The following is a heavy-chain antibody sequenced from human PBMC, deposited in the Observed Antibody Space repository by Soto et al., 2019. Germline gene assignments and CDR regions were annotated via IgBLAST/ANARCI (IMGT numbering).Heavy chain of an antibody. CDR3: ARDHIVGATLYYYGMDV. V-gene: IGHV3-30-3*01. Sequence: PGGSLRLSCAASGFTFSSYAMHWVRQAPGKGLEWVAVISYDGSNKYYADSVKGRFTISRDNSKNTLYLQMNSLRAEDTAVYYCARDHIVGATLYYYGMDVWGQGTTVTVSS. D-gene: IGHD1-26*01. CDR1: GFTFSSYA. CDR2: ISYDGSNK. J-gene: IGHJ6*02.